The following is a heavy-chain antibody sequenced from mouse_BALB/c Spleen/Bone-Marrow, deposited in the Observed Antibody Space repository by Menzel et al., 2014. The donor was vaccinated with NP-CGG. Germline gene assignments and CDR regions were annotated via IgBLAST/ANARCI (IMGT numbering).Heavy chain of an antibody. V-gene: IGHV14-1*02. CDR2: IDPENGNT. Sequence: SGAELVRPGALVKLSCKASGFNIKDYYMHWAKQRPEQGLEWIGWIDPENGNTIYDPKFQGKASITADTSSNTAYLQLSSLTSEDTAVYYCARGPYWGQGTTLTVSS. J-gene: IGHJ2*01. CDR1: GFNIKDYY. CDR3: ARGPY.